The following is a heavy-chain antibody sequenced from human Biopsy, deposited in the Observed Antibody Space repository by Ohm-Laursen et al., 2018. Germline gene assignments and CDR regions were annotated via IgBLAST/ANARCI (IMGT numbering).Heavy chain of an antibody. CDR2: NIPILGTG. D-gene: IGHD3-9*01. CDR3: ATKLTGYFHH. V-gene: IGHV1-69*06. Sequence: SVKVSCKVPGGTFSDYGVNWVRQAPGQGLEWLGGNIPILGTGNYAQKFQDRVTVAADTSTSTATMELRSLRSDDTAVYYCATKLTGYFHHWGQGTLVIVSS. J-gene: IGHJ1*01. CDR1: GGTFSDYG.